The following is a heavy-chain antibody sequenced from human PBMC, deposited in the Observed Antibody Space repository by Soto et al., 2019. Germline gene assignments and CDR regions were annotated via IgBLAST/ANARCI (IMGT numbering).Heavy chain of an antibody. CDR2: INEDGSVK. D-gene: IGHD1-26*01. V-gene: IGHV3-7*01. J-gene: IGHJ4*02. CDR1: GFTFSSYW. CDR3: ARDIPNGACYLDY. Sequence: EVQLVESGGGWVQPGGSLRLSCAASGFTFSSYWMTWVRQAPGRGLEWVANINEDGSVKGYVDSVKGRFTISRDNARNSLNLQMNSLRAEYTAVYYCARDIPNGACYLDYWGQGTLVTVSS.